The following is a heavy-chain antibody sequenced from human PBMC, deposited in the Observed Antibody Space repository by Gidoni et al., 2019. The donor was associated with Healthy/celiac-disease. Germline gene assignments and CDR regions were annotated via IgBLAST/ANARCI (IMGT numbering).Heavy chain of an antibody. Sequence: QLQLQESGPGLVKPSETLSLTCTVSGGSISSSSYYWGLLRQPPGKGLEWIGSHYYSGSTYYNPSLKSRVTISVDTSKNQFSLKLSSVTAADTAVYYCASRSIAARRFDYWGQGTLVTVSS. D-gene: IGHD6-6*01. CDR1: GGSISSSSYY. CDR2: HYYSGST. V-gene: IGHV4-39*01. J-gene: IGHJ4*02. CDR3: ASRSIAARRFDY.